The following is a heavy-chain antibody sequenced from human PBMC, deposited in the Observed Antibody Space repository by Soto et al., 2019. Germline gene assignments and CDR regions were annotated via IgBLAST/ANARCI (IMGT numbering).Heavy chain of an antibody. CDR3: ARDVGYCSGGSCYSWFDP. CDR1: GFTFSDHY. Sequence: GGSLRLSCAASGFTFSDHYMSWIRQAPGKGLEWVSYISSSGSTIYYADSVKGRFTISRDNAKNSLYLQMNSLRAEDTAVYYCARDVGYCSGGSCYSWFDPWGQGTLVTVSS. J-gene: IGHJ5*02. D-gene: IGHD2-15*01. CDR2: ISSSGSTI. V-gene: IGHV3-11*01.